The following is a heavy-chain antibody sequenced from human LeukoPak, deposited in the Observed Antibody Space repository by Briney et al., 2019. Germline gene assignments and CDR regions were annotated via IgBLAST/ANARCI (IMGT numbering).Heavy chain of an antibody. CDR3: ARDVWYSSSSPQHYYYMDV. Sequence: SETLSLTCTVSGGSISSSSYYWGWIRQPPGKGLEWIGSIYYSGSTYYNPSLKSRVTISVDTSKNRFSLKLSSVTAADTAVYYCARDVWYSSSSPQHYYYMDVWGKGTTVTVSS. V-gene: IGHV4-39*07. CDR1: GGSISSSSYY. D-gene: IGHD6-6*01. J-gene: IGHJ6*03. CDR2: IYYSGST.